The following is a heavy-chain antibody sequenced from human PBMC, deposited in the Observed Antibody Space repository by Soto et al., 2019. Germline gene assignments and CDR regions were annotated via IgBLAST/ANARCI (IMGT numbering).Heavy chain of an antibody. J-gene: IGHJ4*02. CDR2: IYYSGST. V-gene: IGHV4-59*08. D-gene: IGHD1-1*01. CDR1: GGSISSYY. Sequence: SETLSLTCTVSGGSISSYYWSWIRQPPGKGLEWIGYIYYSGSTNYNPSLKSRVTISVDTSKNQFSLKLSSVTAAGTAVYYCASGTTGTTSVAALDYWGQGTLVTVSS. CDR3: ASGTTGTTSVAALDY.